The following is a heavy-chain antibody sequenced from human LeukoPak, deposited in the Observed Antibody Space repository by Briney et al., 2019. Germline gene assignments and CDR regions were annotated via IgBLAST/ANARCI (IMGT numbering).Heavy chain of an antibody. V-gene: IGHV4-39*01. CDR3: AHFRGGAFDF. CDR1: GGSISSSSYY. Sequence: PSETLSLTCTVSGGSISSSSYYWGWIRQPPGKGLEWIGNIYYSGSTYYNPSLKSRVTISVDTSKNQFALKLSSVTAADTAVYYCAHFRGGAFDFWGQGTMVTVSA. D-gene: IGHD3-16*01. CDR2: IYYSGST. J-gene: IGHJ3*01.